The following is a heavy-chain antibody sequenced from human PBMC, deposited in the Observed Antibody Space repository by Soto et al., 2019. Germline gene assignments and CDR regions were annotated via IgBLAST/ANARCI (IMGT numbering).Heavy chain of an antibody. V-gene: IGHV3-64*01. CDR3: ARAFEGPGSYYQPFHFGF. Sequence: EVQLGESWGGLVQPGGSLRISFAASGFDFSNFAMHWVRQAPGKGLEHVSAISREGGSIYYVKSAKGRFIISRDNSKNTLYLQLASLSADDMAVYYCARAFEGPGSYYQPFHFGFWGLGPLVTVSS. D-gene: IGHD3-10*01. CDR1: GFDFSNFA. J-gene: IGHJ4*02. CDR2: ISREGGSI.